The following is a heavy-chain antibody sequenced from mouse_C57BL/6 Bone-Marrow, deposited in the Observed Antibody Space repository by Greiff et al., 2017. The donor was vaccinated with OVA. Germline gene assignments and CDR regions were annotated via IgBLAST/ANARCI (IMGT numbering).Heavy chain of an antibody. CDR1: GFSFNTYA. J-gene: IGHJ3*01. V-gene: IGHV10-1*01. CDR2: IRSKSNNYAT. Sequence: GGGLVQPKGSLKLSCAASGFSFNTYAMNWVRQAPGKGLEWVARIRSKSNNYATYYADSVKDRFTISRDDSESMLYLQMNNLKTEDTAMYYCVWRGFAYWGQGTLVTVSA. CDR3: VWRGFAY.